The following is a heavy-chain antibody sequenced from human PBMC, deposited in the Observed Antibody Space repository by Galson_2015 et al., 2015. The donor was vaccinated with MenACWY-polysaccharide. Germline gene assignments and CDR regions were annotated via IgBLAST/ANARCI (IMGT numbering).Heavy chain of an antibody. Sequence: SVKVSCKASGYTFSSYDINWVRQTTGQGLEWMGWMNPNSGNTGNAQKFQGRVTMTRNTSISIAYMELSSLRSEDTAVYYCARGGKYYYDSSGYLNWFDPWGQGTLVTVSS. V-gene: IGHV1-8*01. CDR1: GYTFSSYD. CDR2: MNPNSGNT. D-gene: IGHD3-22*01. J-gene: IGHJ5*02. CDR3: ARGGKYYYDSSGYLNWFDP.